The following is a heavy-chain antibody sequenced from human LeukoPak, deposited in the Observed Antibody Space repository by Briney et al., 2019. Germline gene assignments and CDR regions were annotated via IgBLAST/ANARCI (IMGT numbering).Heavy chain of an antibody. Sequence: SETLSLTCTVSGGSISSYYWSWIRQPPGKGLEWIGYIYYSGSTNYNPSLKSRVTTSVDTSKSQFSLHLSSVTAADTAVYYCAKWSSTLKAFDFWGQGILVIVSS. CDR1: GGSISSYY. CDR2: IYYSGST. J-gene: IGHJ4*02. D-gene: IGHD2-8*01. V-gene: IGHV4-59*08. CDR3: AKWSSTLKAFDF.